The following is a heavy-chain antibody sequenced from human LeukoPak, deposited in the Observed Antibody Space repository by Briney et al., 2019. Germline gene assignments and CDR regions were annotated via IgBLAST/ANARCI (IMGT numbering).Heavy chain of an antibody. CDR1: GVSISSYY. CDR3: ARKSCGECPQTT. J-gene: IGHJ5*02. Sequence: SETLALTCTVSGVSISSYYWSWIRQPPGKGLEWIGCISYSGNTNYNPSLKSRVTISLDTSNNQLSLKLTSVTAADTAVYYCARKSCGECPQTTWGQGTLVTVSS. CDR2: ISYSGNT. D-gene: IGHD2-21*01. V-gene: IGHV4-59*08.